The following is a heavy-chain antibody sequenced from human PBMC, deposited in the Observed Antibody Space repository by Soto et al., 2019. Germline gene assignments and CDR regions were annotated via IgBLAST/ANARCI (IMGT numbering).Heavy chain of an antibody. V-gene: IGHV4-34*01. CDR2: INHSGST. J-gene: IGHJ4*02. CDR3: ARGGHIVVVVAATGGFDY. D-gene: IGHD2-15*01. Sequence: SETLSLTCAVYGWSFSAYYRSWVRQPPGKGLEWIGEINHSGSTNYNPTLKSRVTIAEDTSKNQFSQKLSSVTAADTAVYYCARGGHIVVVVAATGGFDYWGQGTLVTVSS. CDR1: GWSFSAYY.